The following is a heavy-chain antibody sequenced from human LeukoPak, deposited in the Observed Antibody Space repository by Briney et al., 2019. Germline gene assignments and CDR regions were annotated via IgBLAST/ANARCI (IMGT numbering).Heavy chain of an antibody. CDR3: AKDLYGSYYDAPFHFDY. CDR2: ISWNSGSI. CDR1: GFTFDDYA. V-gene: IGHV3-9*01. J-gene: IGHJ4*02. Sequence: QTGRSLRLSCAASGFTFDDYAMHWVRQAPGKGLEWVSGISWNSGSIGYADSVKGRFTISRDNAENSLYLQMNSLRAEDTALYYCAKDLYGSYYDAPFHFDYWGQGTLVTVYS. D-gene: IGHD1-26*01.